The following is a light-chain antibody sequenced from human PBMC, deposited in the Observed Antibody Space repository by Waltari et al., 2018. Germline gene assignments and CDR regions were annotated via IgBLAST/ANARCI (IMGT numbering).Light chain of an antibody. V-gene: IGKV3-11*01. J-gene: IGKJ1*01. CDR2: DAS. CDR1: QSAVNQ. Sequence: LTQSPATLSLSPGERATLSCRASQSAVNQLPWYQQKPGQAPRLLIFDASNRATGVPARFSGSGSGTDFTLTINSLEPEDFALYFCQQRSNWPVTFGQGTRVETK. CDR3: QQRSNWPVT.